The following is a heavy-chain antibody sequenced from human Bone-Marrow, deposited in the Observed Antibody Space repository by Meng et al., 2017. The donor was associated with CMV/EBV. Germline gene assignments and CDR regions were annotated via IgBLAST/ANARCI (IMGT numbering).Heavy chain of an antibody. CDR3: ARDQYCSSTSCSPGLYYYYYYGMDV. CDR1: GGSISSYY. J-gene: IGHJ6*02. V-gene: IGHV4-59*01. D-gene: IGHD2-2*01. CDR2: IYYSGST. Sequence: SETLSLTCTVSGGSISSYYWSWFRQPPGKGLEWIGYIYYSGSTNYNPSLKSRVTISVDTSKNQFSLKPSSVTAADTAVYYCARDQYCSSTSCSPGLYYYYYYGMDVWGQGTTVTVSS.